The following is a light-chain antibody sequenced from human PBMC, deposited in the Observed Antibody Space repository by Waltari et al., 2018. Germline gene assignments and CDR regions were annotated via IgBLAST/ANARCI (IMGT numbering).Light chain of an antibody. J-gene: IGLJ2*01. CDR2: DDT. Sequence: SYVLTQPPSVSVAPRQTARITCGGNNIGSKAVHCYQQRPGQAPVLVLYDDTDRPSGIPGRFAGSNSGNTATLTISGVEDGDEADYYCQVWDKSGDHVVFGGGTKLTVL. V-gene: IGLV3-21*02. CDR1: NIGSKA. CDR3: QVWDKSGDHVV.